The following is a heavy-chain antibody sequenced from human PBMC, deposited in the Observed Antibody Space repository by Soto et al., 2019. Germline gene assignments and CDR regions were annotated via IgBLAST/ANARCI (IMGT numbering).Heavy chain of an antibody. V-gene: IGHV4-34*01. CDR1: GGSFSGYY. Sequence: QVQLQQWGAGLLKPSETLSLTCAVYGGSFSGYYWSWIRQPPGKGLEWIGEINHSGSTNYNPSLKSGVIVAVDTSKNQVSVKLSSVSAADTAVYYCAGVSEIYYYGMDVWGQGTTVTVSS. D-gene: IGHD3-10*01. CDR3: AGVSEIYYYGMDV. J-gene: IGHJ6*02. CDR2: INHSGST.